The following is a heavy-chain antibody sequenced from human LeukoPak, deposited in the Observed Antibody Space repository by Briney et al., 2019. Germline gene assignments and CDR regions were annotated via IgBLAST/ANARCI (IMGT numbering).Heavy chain of an antibody. D-gene: IGHD1-26*01. CDR1: GFTFSSYA. CDR3: ARDSRGPREDEYYYYGMDV. Sequence: GRSLRLSCAASGFTFSSYAMHWVRQAPGKGLEWVAVISYDGSNKYYADSVKGRFTISRDNSKNTLYLQMNSLRAEDTAVYYCARDSRGPREDEYYYYGMDVWGQGTTVTVSS. CDR2: ISYDGSNK. J-gene: IGHJ6*02. V-gene: IGHV3-30-3*01.